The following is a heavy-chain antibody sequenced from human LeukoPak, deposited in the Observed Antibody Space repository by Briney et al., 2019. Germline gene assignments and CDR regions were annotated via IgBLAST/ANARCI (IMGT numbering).Heavy chain of an antibody. V-gene: IGHV3-23*01. CDR3: AKPPWGYSYGYFDY. Sequence: GRSLRLSCAASGFTFSSYAMSWVRQAPGKGLEWVSAISGSGGSTYYADSVKGRFTISRDNSKNTLYLQMNSLRAEDTAVYYCAKPPWGYSYGYFDYWGQGTLVTVSS. CDR1: GFTFSSYA. D-gene: IGHD5-18*01. J-gene: IGHJ4*02. CDR2: ISGSGGST.